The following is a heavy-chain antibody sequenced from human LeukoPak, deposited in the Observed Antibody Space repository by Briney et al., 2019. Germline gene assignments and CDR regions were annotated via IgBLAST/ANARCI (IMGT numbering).Heavy chain of an antibody. J-gene: IGHJ4*02. V-gene: IGHV3-30*04. CDR1: GFIFSNYA. CDR2: ISSEGSKK. Sequence: GGSPRLSCAASGFIFSNYAIHWVRQAPGKGLEWVAVISSEGSKKSYADSVKGRFTISRDNSKNTLYLEMNSVRPQDTAVYYCARGAHKRDDYGGFFDYWGQGTLVTVSS. CDR3: ARGAHKRDDYGGFFDY. D-gene: IGHD4-23*01.